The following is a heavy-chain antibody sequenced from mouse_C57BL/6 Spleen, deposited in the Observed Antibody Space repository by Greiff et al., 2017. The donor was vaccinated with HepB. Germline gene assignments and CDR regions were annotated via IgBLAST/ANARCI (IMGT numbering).Heavy chain of an antibody. V-gene: IGHV1-82*01. CDR2: IYPGDGDT. J-gene: IGHJ2*01. CDR3: AREGPYYGSSYGDFDY. D-gene: IGHD1-1*01. CDR1: GYAFSSSW. Sequence: QVQLQQSGPELVKPGASVKISCKASGYAFSSSWMNWVKQRPGKGLEWIGRIYPGDGDTNYNGKFKGKATLTADKSSSTAYMQLSSLTSEDSAVYFCAREGPYYGSSYGDFDYWGRGTTLTVSS.